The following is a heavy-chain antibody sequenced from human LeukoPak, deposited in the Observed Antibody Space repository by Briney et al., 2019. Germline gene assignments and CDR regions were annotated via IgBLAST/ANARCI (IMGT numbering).Heavy chain of an antibody. J-gene: IGHJ4*02. CDR3: ARDLYGGNSEADY. CDR1: GYNFITYW. D-gene: IGHD4-23*01. CDR2: INSDGSST. V-gene: IGHV3-74*01. Sequence: GESLKISCQGSGYNFITYWIGWVRQAPGKGLVWVSRINSDGSSTSYADSVKGRFTISRDNAKNTLYLQMNSLRAEDTAVYYCARDLYGGNSEADYWGQGTLVTVSS.